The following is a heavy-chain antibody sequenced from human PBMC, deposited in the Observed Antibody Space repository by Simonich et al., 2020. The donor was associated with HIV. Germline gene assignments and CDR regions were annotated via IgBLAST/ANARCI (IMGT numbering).Heavy chain of an antibody. J-gene: IGHJ5*02. Sequence: QVQLQQWGAGLLKPSETLSLTCAVYGGSFSGYYWRWIRQPPGKGLECIGEINHSGRTNYNPSLKSRVTISVDTAKNQFSLKLSSVTAADTAVYYCARPAGTGTLGFDPWGQGTLVTVSS. CDR2: INHSGRT. CDR1: GGSFSGYY. D-gene: IGHD1-1*01. V-gene: IGHV4-34*01. CDR3: ARPAGTGTLGFDP.